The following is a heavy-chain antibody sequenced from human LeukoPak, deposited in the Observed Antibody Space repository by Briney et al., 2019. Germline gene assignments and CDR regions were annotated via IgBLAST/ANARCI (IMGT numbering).Heavy chain of an antibody. D-gene: IGHD3-22*01. CDR2: INHSGST. J-gene: IGHJ4*02. CDR1: GGSISSGDYS. CDR3: ARGRTLYDSSCYHPSLLDY. Sequence: SQTLSLTCAVSGGSISSGDYSWSWIRQPPGKGLEWIGEINHSGSTNYNPSLKSRVTISVDTSKNQFSLKLSSVTAADTAVYYCARGRTLYDSSCYHPSLLDYWGQGTLVTVSS. V-gene: IGHV4-30-2*01.